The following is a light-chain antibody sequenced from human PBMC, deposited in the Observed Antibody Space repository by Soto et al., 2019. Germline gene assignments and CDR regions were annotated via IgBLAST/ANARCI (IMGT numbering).Light chain of an antibody. CDR2: GAS. V-gene: IGKV3-20*01. CDR3: QQYGRTPPLYT. Sequence: EIVLTQSPGTLSLSPGERATLSCRTSQSVSNNYLAWYQQKPGQAPRLLIYGASSRATGIPDRFSGSGSGTDYPLTISRREPEDFAVYYCQQYGRTPPLYTFGQGPKLEI. J-gene: IGKJ2*01. CDR1: QSVSNNY.